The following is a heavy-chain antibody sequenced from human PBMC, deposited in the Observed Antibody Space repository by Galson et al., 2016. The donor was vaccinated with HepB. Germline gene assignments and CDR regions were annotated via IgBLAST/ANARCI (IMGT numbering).Heavy chain of an antibody. Sequence: SLRLSCAATGFILSDYWMNWVRQTPGKGLVWVSHLNPAGTKTAYADSVKGRFTFSRDKRKNTLYLQMDSLRVEDTAVYYCVRGGAGPLTYDSWGQGTLVTVSS. CDR3: VRGGAGPLTYDS. CDR2: LNPAGTKT. D-gene: IGHD1-20*01. CDR1: GFILSDYW. V-gene: IGHV3-74*01. J-gene: IGHJ4*02.